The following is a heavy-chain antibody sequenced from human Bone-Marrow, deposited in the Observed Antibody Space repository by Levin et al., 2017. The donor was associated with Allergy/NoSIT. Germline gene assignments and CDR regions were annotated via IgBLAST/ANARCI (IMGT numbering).Heavy chain of an antibody. V-gene: IGHV4-59*01. Sequence: NPSETLSLTCTVSGGSISSYYWSWIRQPPGKGLEWIGYIDYSGSTNYNPSLKSRVTISRDTSKNQFPLKLSSVTAADTAVYYCARDFERDAYSGYAHWGQGTLVTVSS. J-gene: IGHJ4*02. CDR3: ARDFERDAYSGYAH. CDR1: GGSISSYY. CDR2: IDYSGST. D-gene: IGHD5-12*01.